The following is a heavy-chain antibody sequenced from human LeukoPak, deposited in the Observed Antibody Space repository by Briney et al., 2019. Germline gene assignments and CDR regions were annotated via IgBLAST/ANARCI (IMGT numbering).Heavy chain of an antibody. CDR1: GFTFSSYG. J-gene: IGHJ6*03. CDR2: IRYDGSNK. CDR3: AKDHGYCSSTSCLKDDYYYYYYMDV. D-gene: IGHD2-2*01. Sequence: PGGSLRLSCAASGFTFSSYGMHWVRQAPGKGLEWVAFIRYDGSNKYYADSVKGRFTISRDNSKNTLYLQMNSLRAEDTAVYYCAKDHGYCSSTSCLKDDYYYYYYMDVWGKGTTVTISS. V-gene: IGHV3-30*02.